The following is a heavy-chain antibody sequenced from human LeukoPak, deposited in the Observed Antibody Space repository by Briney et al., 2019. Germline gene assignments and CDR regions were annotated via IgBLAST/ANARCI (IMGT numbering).Heavy chain of an antibody. V-gene: IGHV3-30*02. J-gene: IGHJ3*01. CDR1: GFAFSSYA. CDR2: IRHDGSNK. CDR3: AKEDVVVIGVSIDAFDL. D-gene: IGHD2-15*01. Sequence: GGSLRLSCAASGFAFSSYAIHWVRQAPGKGLEWVAFIRHDGSNKYYADSVKGRFTISRDNSKNTLYLQMNSLRAEDTAVYYCAKEDVVVIGVSIDAFDLWGQGTMVTVSS.